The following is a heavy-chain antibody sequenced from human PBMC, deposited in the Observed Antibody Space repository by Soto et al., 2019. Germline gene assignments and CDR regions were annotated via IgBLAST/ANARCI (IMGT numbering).Heavy chain of an antibody. J-gene: IGHJ4*02. CDR1: GFTFSSYG. CDR3: ARDHRYSNYYYDSSGYDFDY. V-gene: IGHV3-23*01. D-gene: IGHD3-22*01. Sequence: PGGSLRLSCAASGFTFSSYGMSWVRQAPGKGLEWVSAISGSGGSTYYADSVKGRFTISRDNSKNTLYLQMNSLRAEDTAVYYCARDHRYSNYYYDSSGYDFDYWGQGTLDTVSS. CDR2: ISGSGGST.